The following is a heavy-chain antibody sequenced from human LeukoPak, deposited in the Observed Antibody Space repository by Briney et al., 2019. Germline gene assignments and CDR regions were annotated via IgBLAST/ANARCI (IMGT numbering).Heavy chain of an antibody. D-gene: IGHD6-13*01. CDR3: ARETAAAGNDY. CDR2: ISYDGSNK. CDR1: GFTFSSYA. V-gene: IGHV3-30-3*01. J-gene: IGHJ4*02. Sequence: GGSLRLSCAASGFTFSSYAMHWVRQAPGKGLEWVAVISYDGSNKYYADSVKGRFTISRDNSKNTLYLQMNSLRAEDTAAYYCARETAAAGNDYWGQGTLVTVSS.